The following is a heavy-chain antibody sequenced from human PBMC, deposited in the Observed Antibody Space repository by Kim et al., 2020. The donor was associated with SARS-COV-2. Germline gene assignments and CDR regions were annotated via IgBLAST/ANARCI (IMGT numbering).Heavy chain of an antibody. V-gene: IGHV3-23*01. CDR2: ISGSGGST. CDR1: GFTFSSYA. Sequence: GGSLRLSCAASGFTFSSYAMSWVRQAPGKGLEWVSAISGSGGSTYYADSVKGRFTISRDNSKNTLYLQMNSLRAEDTAVYYCANRIGAAYIVVVTAISLRAFDIWGQGTMVTVSS. J-gene: IGHJ3*02. D-gene: IGHD2-21*02. CDR3: ANRIGAAYIVVVTAISLRAFDI.